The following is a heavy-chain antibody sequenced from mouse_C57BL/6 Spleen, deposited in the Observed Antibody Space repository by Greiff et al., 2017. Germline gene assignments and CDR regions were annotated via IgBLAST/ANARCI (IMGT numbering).Heavy chain of an antibody. CDR3: TRSAGTRTWFAY. CDR2: IDPETGGT. J-gene: IGHJ3*01. D-gene: IGHD4-1*01. Sequence: VQLQQSGAELVRPGASVTLSCKASGYTFTDYEMHWVKQTPVHGLEWIGAIDPETGGTAYNQKFKGKAILTADKSSSTAYMELRSLTSEDSAVDYCTRSAGTRTWFAYWGQGTLVTVSA. CDR1: GYTFTDYE. V-gene: IGHV1-15*01.